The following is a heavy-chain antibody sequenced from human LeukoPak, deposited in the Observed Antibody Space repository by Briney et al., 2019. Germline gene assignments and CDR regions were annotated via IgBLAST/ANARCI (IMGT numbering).Heavy chain of an antibody. D-gene: IGHD3-10*01. V-gene: IGHV3-23*01. CDR1: GFTFSSYP. CDR2: ISGDADST. Sequence: GGSLRLSCAASGFTFSSYPTSWVRQAPGKGLEWVSTISGDADSTYYADSVKGRFTISRDNSKTTLYLEMNSLRADDTAIYYCAEDFHAYYYGSGSFSSYFDCWGQGTLVTVSS. CDR3: AEDFHAYYYGSGSFSSYFDC. J-gene: IGHJ4*02.